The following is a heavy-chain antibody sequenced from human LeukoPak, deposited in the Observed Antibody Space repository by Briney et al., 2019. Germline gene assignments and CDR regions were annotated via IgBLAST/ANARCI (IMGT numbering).Heavy chain of an antibody. D-gene: IGHD6-19*01. CDR2: IYHSGST. CDR3: AKDGAIAVADDAFDI. CDR1: GGSISSGGYS. Sequence: PSETLSLTCAVSGGSISSGGYSWSWIRQPPGKGLEWIGYIYHSGSTYYNPSLKSRVTISVDRSKNQFSLKLSSVTAADTAVYYCAKDGAIAVADDAFDIWGQGTMVTVSS. V-gene: IGHV4-30-2*01. J-gene: IGHJ3*02.